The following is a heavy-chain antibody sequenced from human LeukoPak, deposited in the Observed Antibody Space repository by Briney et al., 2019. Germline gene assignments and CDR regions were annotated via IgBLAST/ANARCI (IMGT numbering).Heavy chain of an antibody. J-gene: IGHJ6*02. V-gene: IGHV4-39*01. D-gene: IGHD2-15*01. CDR2: IHSTGNS. Sequence: PSETLSLTCTVSGGSISGTDLYWGWIRQLPGKGLEWIGNIHSTGNSLCNPSLKSRVTISVDTSKNQFSLKLSSVTAADTAVYYCEKDSHLDVWGHGTTVTVSS. CDR3: EKDSHLDV. CDR1: GGSISGTDLY.